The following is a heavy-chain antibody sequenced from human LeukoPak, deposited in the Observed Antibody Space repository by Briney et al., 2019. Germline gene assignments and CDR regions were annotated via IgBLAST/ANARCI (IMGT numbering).Heavy chain of an antibody. CDR3: ARDMTTVTTGDY. V-gene: IGHV3-66*01. CDR2: IYSGGST. CDR1: GFSFSSNY. D-gene: IGHD4-17*01. Sequence: TGGSLRLSCQASGFSFSSNYMSWVRQAPGKGLEWVSVIYSGGSTYYADSVKGRFTISRDNSKNTLYLQLNSLRAEDTAVYYCARDMTTVTTGDYWGQGTLVTVSS. J-gene: IGHJ4*02.